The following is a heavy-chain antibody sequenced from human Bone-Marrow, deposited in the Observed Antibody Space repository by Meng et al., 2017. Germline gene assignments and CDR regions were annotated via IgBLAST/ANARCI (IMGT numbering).Heavy chain of an antibody. D-gene: IGHD1-7*01. CDR2: IYHSGNT. CDR1: GGSISSGSYF. J-gene: IGHJ5*02. V-gene: IGHV4-31*03. CDR3: ARGVVRNWNYLP. Sequence: QVQLQESGPGLVKPSQTLSLTCTVSGGSISSGSYFWSWIRQHPGKGLEWIGYIYHSGNTYYNPSLKSRVTISVDKSKNQFSLNLSSVTAADTAVYYCARGVVRNWNYLPWGQGTLVTVSS.